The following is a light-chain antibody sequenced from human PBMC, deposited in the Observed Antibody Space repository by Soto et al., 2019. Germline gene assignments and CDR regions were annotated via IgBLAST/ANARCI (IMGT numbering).Light chain of an antibody. CDR3: QQLNDYPPT. Sequence: DIQMTQSPSILSASVGDRVSINCRASQSISAWLAWYQQKPGKAPRLLIYKASTLEIGVPSRFSGSGSGTDFTLTISSLQPEDFATYFCQQLNDYPPTFGPGTKVDL. CDR2: KAS. V-gene: IGKV1-5*03. CDR1: QSISAW. J-gene: IGKJ3*01.